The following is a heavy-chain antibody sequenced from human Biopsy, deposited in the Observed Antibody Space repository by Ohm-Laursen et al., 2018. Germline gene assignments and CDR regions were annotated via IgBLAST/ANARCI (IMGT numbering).Heavy chain of an antibody. CDR1: GFSFSSYW. CDR2: INIDGSTT. V-gene: IGHV3-74*01. Sequence: SLRLSCAASGFSFSSYWMHWVRQGPGKGLVWVSRINIDGSTTRYADSVKGRFTISRDNSKNTLYLHMNSLRAADTAVYYCARDRYYGSENYFSHYNMDVWGQGTTVTVSS. J-gene: IGHJ6*03. D-gene: IGHD3-10*01. CDR3: ARDRYYGSENYFSHYNMDV.